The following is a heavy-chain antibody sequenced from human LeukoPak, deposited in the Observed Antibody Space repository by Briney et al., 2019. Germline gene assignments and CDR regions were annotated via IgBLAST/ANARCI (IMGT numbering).Heavy chain of an antibody. CDR2: ISDNGAST. Sequence: GGSLRLSCAASGFTFSSYAMNWVRQAPGKGLQWVSGISDNGASTYYVDSVKGRFTISRDNSKNTLYLQMNNLRAEDTAVYYCAKARGGYSGSFDYWGQGTLVTVSS. V-gene: IGHV3-23*01. CDR1: GFTFSSYA. CDR3: AKARGGYSGSFDY. J-gene: IGHJ4*02. D-gene: IGHD4-23*01.